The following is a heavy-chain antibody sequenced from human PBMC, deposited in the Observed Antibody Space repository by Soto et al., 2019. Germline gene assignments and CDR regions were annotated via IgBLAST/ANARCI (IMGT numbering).Heavy chain of an antibody. J-gene: IGHJ5*02. Sequence: PGGSLRLSCAASGFTFSSYWMSWVRQAPGKGLEWVANIKQDGSEKYYVDSVKGRFTISRDNAKNSVYLQMNSLSAEDTAVYYCARDWSGYYTLSWFDPWGQGTLVTVSS. CDR1: GFTFSSYW. CDR3: ARDWSGYYTLSWFDP. CDR2: IKQDGSEK. V-gene: IGHV3-7*05. D-gene: IGHD3-3*01.